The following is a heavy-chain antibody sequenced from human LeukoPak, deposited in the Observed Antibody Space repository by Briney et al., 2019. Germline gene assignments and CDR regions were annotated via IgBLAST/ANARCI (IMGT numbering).Heavy chain of an antibody. Sequence: PSETLSLTCTVSGGSISSSSYYWGWIRQPPGKGLEWIGSIYYSGSTYYNPSLKSRVTMSVDTSKNQFSLKLSSVTAADTVVYYCARGLNTMVRGVNVWGQGTLVTVSS. CDR1: GGSISSSSYY. J-gene: IGHJ4*02. CDR3: ARGLNTMVRGVNV. D-gene: IGHD3-10*01. V-gene: IGHV4-39*07. CDR2: IYYSGST.